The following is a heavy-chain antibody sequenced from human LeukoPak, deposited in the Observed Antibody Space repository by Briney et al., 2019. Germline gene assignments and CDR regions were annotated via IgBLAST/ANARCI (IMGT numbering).Heavy chain of an antibody. V-gene: IGHV5-51*01. CDR3: ARQPGAGWFDP. Sequence: GASLKLSCQASGYSFTSSWIGWARQMPGKGLEWMAIINPGDSYTRYSPSFQGQVTISADKSISTVYLQWGSLKASDTAMYYCARQPGAGWFDPWGQGTLVTVSS. J-gene: IGHJ5*02. D-gene: IGHD3-10*01. CDR2: INPGDSYT. CDR1: GYSFTSSW.